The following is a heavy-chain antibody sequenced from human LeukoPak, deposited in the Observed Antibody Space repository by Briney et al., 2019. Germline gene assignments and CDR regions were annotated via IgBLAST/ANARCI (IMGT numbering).Heavy chain of an antibody. V-gene: IGHV4-34*09. D-gene: IGHD3-10*01. CDR3: ARDRYYGSGSYLYYYYYGMDV. J-gene: IGHJ6*02. CDR2: INRSGST. CDR1: GGSFSGYY. Sequence: SETLSLTCAVYGGSFSGYYWSWIRQPPGKGLEWIGEINRSGSTYYNPSLKSRVTISVDTSKNQFSLKLSSVTAADTAVYYCARDRYYGSGSYLYYYYYGMDVWGQGTTVTVSS.